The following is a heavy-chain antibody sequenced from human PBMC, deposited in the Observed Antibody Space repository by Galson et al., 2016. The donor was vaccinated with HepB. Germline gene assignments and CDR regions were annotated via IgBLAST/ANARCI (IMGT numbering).Heavy chain of an antibody. J-gene: IGHJ5*02. CDR1: GASISSDY. Sequence: SETLSLTCTVSGASISSDYWSWIRQSPEKGLEWIGYIHDSGSTKHNPSLRGRVTISVDTSNNQLSLKLRSVTAADTAAYYWARHYFGSGSYRFDPWGQGTVVTVSS. CDR3: ARHYFGSGSYRFDP. D-gene: IGHD3-10*01. V-gene: IGHV4-59*08. CDR2: IHDSGST.